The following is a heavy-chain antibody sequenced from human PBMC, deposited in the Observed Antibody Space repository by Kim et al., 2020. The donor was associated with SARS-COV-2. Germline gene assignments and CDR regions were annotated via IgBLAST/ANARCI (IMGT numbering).Heavy chain of an antibody. D-gene: IGHD3-9*01. V-gene: IGHV3-7*01. J-gene: IGHJ6*02. Sequence: GGSLRLSCAASGFTFSDYWMSWVRQAPGKGLEWVANIKQDGSEKYYVDSVKGRFIISRDNAKNSLYLQMNSLRAEDTAVYYCTSLSTSYGMDFWGQGTT. CDR1: GFTFSDYW. CDR2: IKQDGSEK. CDR3: TSLSTSYGMDF.